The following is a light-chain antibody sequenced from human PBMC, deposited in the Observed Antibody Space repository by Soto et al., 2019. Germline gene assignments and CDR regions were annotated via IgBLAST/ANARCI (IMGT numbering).Light chain of an antibody. Sequence: AIQLTQSPSSLSASEGDRVPITSGPVKGISSALAWYQQKPGKAPKLLIYDASSLESGVPSRFSGSGSGTDFTLTISSLQPEDFATYYCQQFNSYPSITFGQGTRLEIK. J-gene: IGKJ5*01. CDR1: KGISSA. CDR2: DAS. V-gene: IGKV1-13*02. CDR3: QQFNSYPSIT.